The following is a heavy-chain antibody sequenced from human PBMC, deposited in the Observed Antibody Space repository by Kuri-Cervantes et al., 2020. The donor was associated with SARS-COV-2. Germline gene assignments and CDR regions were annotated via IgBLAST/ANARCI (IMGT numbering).Heavy chain of an antibody. Sequence: SETLSLTCTVSGGSISSYYWSWIRQPPGKGLEWIGEINHSGSTNYNPSLKSRVTISVDTSKNQFSLKLSSVTAADTAVYYCARAGYGSGSYGVDYWGQGTLVTVSS. V-gene: IGHV4-34*01. CDR2: INHSGST. D-gene: IGHD3-10*01. J-gene: IGHJ4*02. CDR1: GGSISSYY. CDR3: ARAGYGSGSYGVDY.